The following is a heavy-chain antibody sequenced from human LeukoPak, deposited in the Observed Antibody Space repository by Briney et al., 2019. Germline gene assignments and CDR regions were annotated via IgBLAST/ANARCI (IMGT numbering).Heavy chain of an antibody. CDR1: GFTFSSYA. CDR3: ANDYADY. Sequence: GRSLRLSCAASGFTFSSYAMHWVRQAPGKGLEWVAVISYDGSNKYYADSVKGRFTISRDNSKNTLYLQMNSLRAEDTAVYYCANDYADYWGQGTLVTVSS. CDR2: ISYDGSNK. D-gene: IGHD4-17*01. J-gene: IGHJ4*02. V-gene: IGHV3-30-3*02.